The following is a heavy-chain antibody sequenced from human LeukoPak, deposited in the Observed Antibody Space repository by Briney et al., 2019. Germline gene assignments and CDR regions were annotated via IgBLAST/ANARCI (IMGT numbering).Heavy chain of an antibody. J-gene: IGHJ4*02. CDR2: INHSGST. Sequence: PSETLSLTCAVYGGSFSGYYWSWIRQPPGKGLEWIGEINHSGSTNYNPSLKSRVTISVDTSKNQFSLTLSSVTAADTAVYYCARGQGGSYYYWGQGTLVAVSS. CDR1: GGSFSGYY. V-gene: IGHV4-34*01. CDR3: ARGQGGSYYY. D-gene: IGHD1-26*01.